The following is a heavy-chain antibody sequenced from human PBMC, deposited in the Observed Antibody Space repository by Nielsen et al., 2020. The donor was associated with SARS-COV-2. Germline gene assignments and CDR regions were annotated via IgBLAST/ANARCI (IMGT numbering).Heavy chain of an antibody. CDR1: GFSLSNARMG. J-gene: IGHJ3*02. CDR3: ARQHRIQLWLSPGAFDI. D-gene: IGHD5-18*01. CDR2: IYYSGST. Sequence: SGPTLVKPTETLTLTCTVSGFSLSNARMGVSWIRQHPGKGLEWIGYIYYSGSTYYNPSLKSRVTISVDTSKNQFSLKLSSVTAADTAVYYCARQHRIQLWLSPGAFDIWGQGTMVTVSS. V-gene: IGHV4-31*03.